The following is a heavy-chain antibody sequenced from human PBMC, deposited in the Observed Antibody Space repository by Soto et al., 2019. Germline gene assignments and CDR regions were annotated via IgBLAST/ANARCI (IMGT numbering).Heavy chain of an antibody. V-gene: IGHV4-59*01. J-gene: IGHJ4*02. CDR3: ARVAYCGGDCYSGAFDY. CDR2: IYYSGST. CDR1: GGSISSYY. Sequence: PSETLSLTCTVSGGSISSYYWSWIRQPPGKGLEWIGYIYYSGSTNYNPSLKSRVTISVDTSKNQFSLKLSSVTAADTAVYYCARVAYCGGDCYSGAFDYWGQGTLVTVSS. D-gene: IGHD2-21*02.